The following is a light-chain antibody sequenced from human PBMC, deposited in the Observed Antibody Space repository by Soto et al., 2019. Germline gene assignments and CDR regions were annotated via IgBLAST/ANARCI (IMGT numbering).Light chain of an antibody. V-gene: IGKV3-11*01. CDR3: QQRRIWPPLT. CDR2: DAS. J-gene: IGKJ4*01. CDR1: QSVSSY. Sequence: EIVLTQSPATLSLSPGERATLSCRASQSVSSYLAWYQQKSGQAPSLLIYDASTRATGLPARFSGSGSGTDFTLTISSLEPEDFAVYCCQQRRIWPPLTFGGGTQVEIK.